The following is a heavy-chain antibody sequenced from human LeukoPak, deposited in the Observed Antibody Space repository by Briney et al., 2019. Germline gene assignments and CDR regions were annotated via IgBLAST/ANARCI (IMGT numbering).Heavy chain of an antibody. CDR2: ISSSGRTI. CDR1: GFTFSSSE. D-gene: IGHD5-18*01. CDR3: STSTAMVHFF. Sequence: GGSLRLSCTVFGFTFSSSEMNWVRQAPGKGLEWLSYISSSGRTIYYADSVKGRFTMSRDNAKNSLYLQMNSLRAEDTAVYYCSTSTAMVHFFWGQGNPGHRLL. V-gene: IGHV3-48*03. J-gene: IGHJ4*02.